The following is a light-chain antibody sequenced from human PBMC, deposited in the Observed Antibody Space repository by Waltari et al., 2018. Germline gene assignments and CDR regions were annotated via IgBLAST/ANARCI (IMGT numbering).Light chain of an antibody. J-gene: IGKJ1*01. CDR1: QSVLYSSNNKNY. Sequence: DIVMTQSPDSLAVSLGERATINCKSSQSVLYSSNNKNYLAWYQQKPGQPPKLLISWASTRESGVPDRFSGSGSGTDFTLTISSLQIEDVAVYYCQQYYSTPRTFGQGTKVEVK. V-gene: IGKV4-1*01. CDR3: QQYYSTPRT. CDR2: WAS.